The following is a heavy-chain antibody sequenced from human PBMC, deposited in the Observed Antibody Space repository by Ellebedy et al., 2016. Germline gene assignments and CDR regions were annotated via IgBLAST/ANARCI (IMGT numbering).Heavy chain of an antibody. V-gene: IGHV1-18*01. D-gene: IGHD2/OR15-2a*01. CDR2: MNPSSGDT. CDR3: ARDVVIVADAAPPDYDSYHYMDV. J-gene: IGHJ6*03. Sequence: ASVKVSCXASGYTFTSYGINWVRQAPGQGLEWVGWMNPSSGDTNYAQKFQGRVTMTTDTSTNTAYMELRSLRSDDTAVYYCARDVVIVADAAPPDYDSYHYMDVWGTGTTVTVSS. CDR1: GYTFTSYG.